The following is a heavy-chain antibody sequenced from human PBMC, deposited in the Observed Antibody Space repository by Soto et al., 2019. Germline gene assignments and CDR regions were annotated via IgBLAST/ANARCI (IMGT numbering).Heavy chain of an antibody. CDR3: AKGGSSSARYFDA. Sequence: QVQVVESGGGVVQPGRSLRLSCAASGFSFNSYGMHWVSQAPGKGLEWVAIISYDGRNKYYADSVKGRFTISRDSPKNTLYLQMNSLRAEDTAVYYCAKGGSSSARYFDAWGQGALVTVSP. CDR2: ISYDGRNK. V-gene: IGHV3-30*18. CDR1: GFSFNSYG. J-gene: IGHJ5*02. D-gene: IGHD6-6*01.